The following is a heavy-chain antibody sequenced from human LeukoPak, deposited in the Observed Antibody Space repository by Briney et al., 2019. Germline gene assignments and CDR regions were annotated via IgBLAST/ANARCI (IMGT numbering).Heavy chain of an antibody. J-gene: IGHJ4*02. Sequence: ASVKVSCKVSGYTLSQLSVQWVRQAPGKGLEWMGGFDPEEGETIFAQKLQGRVTVTEDTSTHTVYMELSSLRSEDTAVYYCAISRTYYYGAGSYYEWGQGTPVTVSS. D-gene: IGHD3-10*01. CDR3: AISRTYYYGAGSYYE. CDR2: FDPEEGET. V-gene: IGHV1-24*01. CDR1: GYTLSQLS.